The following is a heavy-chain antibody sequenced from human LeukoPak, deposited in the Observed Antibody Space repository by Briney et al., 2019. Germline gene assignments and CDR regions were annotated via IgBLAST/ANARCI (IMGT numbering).Heavy chain of an antibody. CDR1: GFTVSSNY. Sequence: PGGSLRLSCAASGFTVSSNYMSWVRQAPGKGLEWVSVIYSGGSTYYADSVKGRFTISRDNSKNTLYLQMNSLRAEDTAVYYCARDLKRYDSSGISDYWGQGTLVTVSS. J-gene: IGHJ4*02. D-gene: IGHD3-22*01. CDR2: IYSGGST. CDR3: ARDLKRYDSSGISDY. V-gene: IGHV3-66*02.